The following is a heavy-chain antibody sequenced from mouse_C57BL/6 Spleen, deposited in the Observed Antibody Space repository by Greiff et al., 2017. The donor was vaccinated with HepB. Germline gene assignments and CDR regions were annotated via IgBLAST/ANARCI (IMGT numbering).Heavy chain of an antibody. CDR3: AQNDYDVGYFDV. D-gene: IGHD2-4*01. V-gene: IGHV2-5*01. Sequence: VQLQQSGPGLVQPSQSLSITCTVSGFSLTSYGVHWVRQAPGKGLEWLGVIWRGGSTDYNAAFMSRLSITKDNSKSQVFFTMNSLQAAETAIYYCAQNDYDVGYFDVWGTGTTVTVSS. CDR2: IWRGGST. CDR1: GFSLTSYG. J-gene: IGHJ1*03.